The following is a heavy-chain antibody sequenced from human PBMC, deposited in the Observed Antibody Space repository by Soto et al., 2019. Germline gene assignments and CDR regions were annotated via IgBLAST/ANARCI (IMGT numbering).Heavy chain of an antibody. CDR1: GFSLSTSGEG. Sequence: SGPTLVNPTQTLTLTCTFSGFSLSTSGEGVGWIRQPPGKALEWLALIYWDDDKRYSPSLKSRLTITKDTSKNQVVLTMTNMDPVDTATYYCAHRAYYYDSSGYYRRGYYDSSGYYSSDYYYGMDVWGQGTTVTVTS. V-gene: IGHV2-5*02. CDR2: IYWDDDK. D-gene: IGHD3-22*01. CDR3: AHRAYYYDSSGYYRRGYYDSSGYYSSDYYYGMDV. J-gene: IGHJ6*02.